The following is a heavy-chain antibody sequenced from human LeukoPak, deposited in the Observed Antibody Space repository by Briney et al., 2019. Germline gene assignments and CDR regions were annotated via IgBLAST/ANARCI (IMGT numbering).Heavy chain of an antibody. CDR2: IGVAGDT. D-gene: IGHD7-27*01. J-gene: IGHJ6*02. CDR1: GFTFSSYD. CDR3: ARSWGDVSSGYYYGMDV. V-gene: IGHV3-13*01. Sequence: GGSLRLSCAASGFTFSSYDMHWVRQATGKGMEWVSAIGVAGDTYYPGSVKGRFTISRENAKNSLYLQMNSLRAGDTAVYYCARSWGDVSSGYYYGMDVWGQGITVTVSS.